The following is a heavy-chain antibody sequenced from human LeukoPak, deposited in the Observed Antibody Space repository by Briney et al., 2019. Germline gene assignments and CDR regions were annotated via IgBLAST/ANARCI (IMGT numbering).Heavy chain of an antibody. D-gene: IGHD3-10*01. CDR2: IVVGSGNT. Sequence: SVKVSCKASGFTFTSSAVQWVRQARGQRLEWIGWIVVGSGNTNYAQKFQERVTITRDMFTSTAYMELGSLRSEDTAVYYCAAYPILRGELYWGQGTLVTVSS. CDR3: AAYPILRGELY. J-gene: IGHJ4*02. V-gene: IGHV1-58*01. CDR1: GFTFTSSA.